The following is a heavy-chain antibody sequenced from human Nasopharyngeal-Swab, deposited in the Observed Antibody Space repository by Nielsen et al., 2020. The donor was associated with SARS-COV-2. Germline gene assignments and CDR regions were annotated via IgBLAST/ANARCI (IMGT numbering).Heavy chain of an antibody. Sequence: SETLSLTCTVSGGSISSYYWSWIRQPPGKGLEWIGYIYTSGSTNYNPSLKSRVTMSVDTSKNQFSLKLSSVTAADTAVYYCARGSITGTTGAWFDPWGQGTLVTVSS. CDR3: ARGSITGTTGAWFDP. CDR2: IYTSGST. CDR1: GGSISSYY. D-gene: IGHD1-7*01. V-gene: IGHV4-4*08. J-gene: IGHJ5*02.